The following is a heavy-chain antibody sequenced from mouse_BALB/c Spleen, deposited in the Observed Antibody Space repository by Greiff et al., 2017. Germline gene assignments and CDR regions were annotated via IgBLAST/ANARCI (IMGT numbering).Heavy chain of an antibody. J-gene: IGHJ2*01. CDR2: IYPSDSYT. CDR3: TRDGSSYFDY. Sequence: QVQLQQPGAELVRPGASVKLSCKASGYTFTSYWINWVKQRPGQGLEWIGNIYPSDSYTNYNQKFKDKATLTVDKSSSTAYMQLSSPTSEDSAVYYCTRDGSSYFDYWGQGTTLTVSS. CDR1: GYTFTSYW. D-gene: IGHD1-1*01. V-gene: IGHV1-69*02.